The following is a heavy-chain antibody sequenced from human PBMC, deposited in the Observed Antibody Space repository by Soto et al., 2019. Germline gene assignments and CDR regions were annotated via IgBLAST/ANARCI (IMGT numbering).Heavy chain of an antibody. V-gene: IGHV3-11*06. CDR3: ARENESSGFKSYHPGHDAFDI. CDR2: ISSSSSYT. CDR1: GFTFSDYY. Sequence: PGESLRLSCAASGFTFSDYYMSWIRQAPGKGLERVSYISSSSSYTNYADSVKGRFTISRDNAKNALYLQMNSLRAEYTAVYYCARENESSGFKSYHPGHDAFDIWGQGTIVTVSS. J-gene: IGHJ3*02. D-gene: IGHD3-22*01.